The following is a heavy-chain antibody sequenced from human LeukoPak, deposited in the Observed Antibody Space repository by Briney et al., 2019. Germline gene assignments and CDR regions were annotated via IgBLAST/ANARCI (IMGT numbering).Heavy chain of an antibody. D-gene: IGHD4-17*01. CDR3: ARGSNDYGDFYYFDY. Sequence: SETLSLTCAVYGGSFSGYYWSWIRQPPGKGLEWIGEINHSGSTNYNPSLKSRVTISVDTSKNQFSLKLSSVTAADTAVYYCARGSNDYGDFYYFDYWGQGTLVTVSS. J-gene: IGHJ4*02. V-gene: IGHV4-34*01. CDR1: GGSFSGYY. CDR2: INHSGST.